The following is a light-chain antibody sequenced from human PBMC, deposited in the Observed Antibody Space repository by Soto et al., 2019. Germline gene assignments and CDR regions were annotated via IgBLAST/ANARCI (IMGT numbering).Light chain of an antibody. CDR3: QSADSSGTYWV. CDR2: KDT. Sequence: SYELTQPPSVSVSPGQTARITCSGDALPKRYAYWYRQKPGQAPVLVIYKDTERPSGIPVRFSGSSSGTTVTLTISGVQAEDEADYYCQSADSSGTYWVFGGGTKLTVL. CDR1: ALPKRY. J-gene: IGLJ3*02. V-gene: IGLV3-25*02.